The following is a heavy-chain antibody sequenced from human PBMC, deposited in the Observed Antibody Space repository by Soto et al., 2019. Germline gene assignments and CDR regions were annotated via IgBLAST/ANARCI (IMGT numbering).Heavy chain of an antibody. CDR1: GGSSVNLCW. CDR2: IYHTGGR. CDR3: ARDLRRWLHRYAFDI. D-gene: IGHD5-12*01. J-gene: IGHJ3*02. Sequence: SSETLAVSGFVAGGSSVNLCWWCCVRQTPEEGLEWGGEIYHTGGRSDMPSLRGRITLSVETSKNQFSLKLSSVTAADTAVYYCARDLRRWLHRYAFDIWGQGTMVTVPS. V-gene: IGHV4-4*02.